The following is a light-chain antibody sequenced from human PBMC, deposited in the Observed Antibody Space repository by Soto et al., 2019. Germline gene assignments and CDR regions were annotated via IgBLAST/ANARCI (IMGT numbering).Light chain of an antibody. CDR1: QSLVYSDGNTY. V-gene: IGKV2-30*01. CDR3: QHRSKWPLT. Sequence: DVVMTQSPLSLPVTLGQPASISCRSSQSLVYSDGNTYLNWYQXKHGQAPRLXIYDASNRATGIPDRFSGSGSGTDLTITISSLEPEDSEVYDCQHRSKWPLTFGGGTKVDIK. J-gene: IGKJ4*01. CDR2: DAS.